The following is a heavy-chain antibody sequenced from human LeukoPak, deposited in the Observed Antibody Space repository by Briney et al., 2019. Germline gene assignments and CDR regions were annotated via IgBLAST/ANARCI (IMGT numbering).Heavy chain of an antibody. CDR3: ARKSAGTEWFDP. D-gene: IGHD6-13*01. V-gene: IGHV1-2*02. CDR1: GYTFTGYY. Sequence: ASVKVSCKASGYTFTGYYMHWVRQAPGQGLEWMGWINPNSGGTNYAQKFQGRVTMTRDTSISTAYMELSRLRSDDTAVYYCARKSAGTEWFDPWGQGTLVTVSS. CDR2: INPNSGGT. J-gene: IGHJ5*02.